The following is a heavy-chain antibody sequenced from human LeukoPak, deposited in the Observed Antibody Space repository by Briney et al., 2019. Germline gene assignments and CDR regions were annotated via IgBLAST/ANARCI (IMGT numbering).Heavy chain of an antibody. CDR3: ARGRIQLWPYRDGFNY. D-gene: IGHD5-18*01. CDR2: INHSGST. Sequence: SETLSLTCAVYGGSFSGYYWCWIRQPPGKGLEWIGEINHSGSTNYNPSLKSRVTISVDTSKNQFSLKLSSVTAADTAVYYCARGRIQLWPYRDGFNYWGQGTLVTVSS. V-gene: IGHV4-34*01. J-gene: IGHJ4*02. CDR1: GGSFSGYY.